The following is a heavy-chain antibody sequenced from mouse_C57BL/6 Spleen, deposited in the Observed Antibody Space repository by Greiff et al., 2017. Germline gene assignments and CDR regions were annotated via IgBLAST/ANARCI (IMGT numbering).Heavy chain of an antibody. CDR1: GFSLTSYG. CDR3: ARNGGSIYFDY. Sequence: VQLQQSGPGLVQPSQSLSITCTVSGFSLTSYGVHWVRQSPGKGLEWLGVIWSGGSTDYNAAFISRLSISKDNSKSQVFFKMNSLQADDTAIYYCARNGGSIYFDYWGQGTTLTVSS. V-gene: IGHV2-2*01. J-gene: IGHJ2*01. D-gene: IGHD1-1*01. CDR2: IWSGGST.